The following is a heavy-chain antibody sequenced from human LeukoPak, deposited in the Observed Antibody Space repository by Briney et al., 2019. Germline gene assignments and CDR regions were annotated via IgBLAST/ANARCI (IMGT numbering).Heavy chain of an antibody. J-gene: IGHJ5*02. CDR3: ARQSGYSSSWYEKRYNWFDP. CDR2: INPSGGST. Sequence: ASVKVSCKASGYTFTSYYMHWVRQAPGQGLEWMGIINPSGGSTSYAQKFQGRVTMTGDMSTSTVYMELSSLRSEDTAVYYCARQSGYSSSWYEKRYNWFDPWGQGTLVTVSS. CDR1: GYTFTSYY. V-gene: IGHV1-46*01. D-gene: IGHD6-13*01.